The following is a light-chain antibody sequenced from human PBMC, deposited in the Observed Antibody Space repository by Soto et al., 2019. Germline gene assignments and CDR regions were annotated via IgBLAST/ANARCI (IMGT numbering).Light chain of an antibody. J-gene: IGKJ2*01. V-gene: IGKV3-15*01. CDR2: EAS. CDR3: QQYNNWPPYT. CDR1: QSVSSN. Sequence: EIVMTQSPATLSVSPGERATISCRASQSVSSNLAWYQQKPGQAPRLLIYEASTRATGIPARFSGSGSGTEVTLTISSLQSEDFAVYYCQQYNNWPPYTFGQGTKLEIK.